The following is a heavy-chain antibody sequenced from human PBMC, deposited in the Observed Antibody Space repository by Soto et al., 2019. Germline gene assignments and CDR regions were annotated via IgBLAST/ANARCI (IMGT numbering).Heavy chain of an antibody. CDR2: ISAYNGNT. CDR3: ARPRLGYCSGGSCYSDY. V-gene: IGHV1-18*01. J-gene: IGHJ4*02. CDR1: GYTFTSYG. Sequence: ASVKVSCKASGYTFTSYGISWVRQAPGQGLEWMGWISAYNGNTNYAQKLQGRVTMTTDTSTSTAYMELRSLRSDDTAVYYCARPRLGYCSGGSCYSDYWGQGTLVTVSS. D-gene: IGHD2-15*01.